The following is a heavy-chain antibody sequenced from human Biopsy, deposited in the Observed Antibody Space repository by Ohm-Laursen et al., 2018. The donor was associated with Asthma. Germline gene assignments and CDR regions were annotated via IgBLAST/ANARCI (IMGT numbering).Heavy chain of an antibody. D-gene: IGHD7-27*01. CDR3: ARHWNWGSFFDY. CDR1: SGSGGSMSSSSYS. Sequence: GTLSLTCSLSSGSGGSMSSSSYSWGWIRQPPGKGLEWIGSISYTGNTDIPSLRSRVTLSVDTSKNNFSLKPTSVTAADTAVFYCARHWNWGSFFDYWGQGMLVTVSS. J-gene: IGHJ4*02. V-gene: IGHV4-39*01. CDR2: ISYTGNT.